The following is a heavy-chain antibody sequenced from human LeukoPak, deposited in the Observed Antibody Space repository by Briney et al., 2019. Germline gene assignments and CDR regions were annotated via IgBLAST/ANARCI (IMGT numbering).Heavy chain of an antibody. CDR2: ISSSSSYI. V-gene: IGHV3-21*01. D-gene: IGHD4-23*01. CDR3: ARLNYGGNSGGFDY. J-gene: IGHJ4*02. Sequence: GGSLRLSCAASRFTFSSYSMNWVRQAPGKGLEWVSSISSSSSYIYYADSVKGRFTISRDNAKNSLYLQMNSLRAEDTAVYYCARLNYGGNSGGFDYWGQGTLVTVSS. CDR1: RFTFSSYS.